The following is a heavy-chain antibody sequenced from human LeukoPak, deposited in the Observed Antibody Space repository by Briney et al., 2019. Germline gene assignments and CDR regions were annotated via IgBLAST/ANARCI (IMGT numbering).Heavy chain of an antibody. CDR1: GGSITSYY. V-gene: IGHV4-4*07. Sequence: SETLSLTCTVSGGSITSYYWSWLRQPARKGLEWIGRIYSSGTTNYNPSLKSRVTKSIDTTQFSLKLSSVTAADTAVYFCACGVAAAGWLYFDYWGQGSLVTVSS. CDR2: IYSSGTT. D-gene: IGHD6-13*01. J-gene: IGHJ4*02. CDR3: ACGVAAAGWLYFDY.